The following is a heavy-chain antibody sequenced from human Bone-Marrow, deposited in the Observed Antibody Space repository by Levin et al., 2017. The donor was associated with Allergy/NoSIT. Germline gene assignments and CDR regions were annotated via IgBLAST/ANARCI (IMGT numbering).Heavy chain of an antibody. CDR2: IIPILGIA. CDR3: ARVFITIFGVVKGMDV. CDR1: GGTFSSYP. Sequence: ASVKVSCKASGGTFSSYPISWVRQAPGQGLEWMGRIIPILGIANYAQKFQGRVTISADKSTSTAYMELSSLRSEDTAVYYCARVFITIFGVVKGMDVWGQGTTVTVSS. V-gene: IGHV1-69*04. J-gene: IGHJ6*02. D-gene: IGHD3-3*01.